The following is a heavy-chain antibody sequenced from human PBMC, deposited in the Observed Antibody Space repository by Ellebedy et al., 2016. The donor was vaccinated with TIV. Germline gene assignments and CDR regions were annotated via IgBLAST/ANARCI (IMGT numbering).Heavy chain of an antibody. CDR1: GYNLTSYC. CDR2: IDPSDSYT. J-gene: IGHJ6*01. D-gene: IGHD1-26*01. CDR3: ARLLYGGSDNGVGYEYGMDV. V-gene: IGHV5-10-1*01. Sequence: GESLKISXKASGYNLTSYCISWVRQVPGKGLEWVGRIDPSDSYTNYRPSLQGHVTISADKSISTAYLQLSSLKASDSAIYYCARLLYGGSDNGVGYEYGMDVWGQGTTVTVSS.